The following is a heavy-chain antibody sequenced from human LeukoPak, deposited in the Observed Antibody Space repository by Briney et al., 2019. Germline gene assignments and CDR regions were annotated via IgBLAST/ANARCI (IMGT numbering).Heavy chain of an antibody. D-gene: IGHD3-10*01. Sequence: GGSLRLSCAAPGFTFSSYEMNWVRQAPGKGLEWVAVISYDGSNKYYADSVKGRFTISRDNSKNTLYLQMNSLRAEDTAVYYCAKDADYGSGNPYYFDYWGQGTLVTVSS. V-gene: IGHV3-30*18. CDR2: ISYDGSNK. CDR1: GFTFSSYE. CDR3: AKDADYGSGNPYYFDY. J-gene: IGHJ4*02.